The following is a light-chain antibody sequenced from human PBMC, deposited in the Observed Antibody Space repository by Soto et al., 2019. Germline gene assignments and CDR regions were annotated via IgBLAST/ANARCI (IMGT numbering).Light chain of an antibody. CDR1: QSVSRSY. V-gene: IGKV3-20*01. CDR3: QQYGSSPVFT. CDR2: GAS. Sequence: EIVLTQSPGTLSLSPGERATLSCRASQSVSRSYLAWYQQKPGQAPRLLIYGASSRAAGIPDRFSGSGYGTEYTLPISRLEPDDFAVYYCQQYGSSPVFTFGAGTKVDIK. J-gene: IGKJ3*01.